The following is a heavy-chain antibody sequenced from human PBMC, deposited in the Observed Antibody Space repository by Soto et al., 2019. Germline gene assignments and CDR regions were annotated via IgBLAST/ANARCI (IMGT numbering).Heavy chain of an antibody. CDR3: ARKPDKRGYFDY. Sequence: QVQLQESGPGLVKPSQTLSLTCNVSGGSISSGGYYWSWIRHHPGKGLEWIGYIYYSGSTYYNPSLKSRVTISVDTSKNHFSLNLSSVTAAETAVYFCARKPDKRGYFDYWGQGTLVTVSS. D-gene: IGHD2-15*01. J-gene: IGHJ4*02. V-gene: IGHV4-31*03. CDR2: IYYSGST. CDR1: GGSISSGGYY.